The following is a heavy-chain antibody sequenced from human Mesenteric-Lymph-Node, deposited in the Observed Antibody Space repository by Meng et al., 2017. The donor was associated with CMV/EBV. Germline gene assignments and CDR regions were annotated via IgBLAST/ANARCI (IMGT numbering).Heavy chain of an antibody. J-gene: IGHJ4*02. CDR3: ARCPLKTAMPSHYYDSSGYQYYFDG. D-gene: IGHD3-22*01. V-gene: IGHV1-2*02. Sequence: ASVKVSCKASGGTFSSYAISWVRQAPGQGLEWMAWIDPNSGDTNYAPKFQGRVTLTRDTSISTAYMELSSLRSDDTAVFYCARCPLKTAMPSHYYDSSGYQYYFDGWGQGTLVTVSS. CDR2: IDPNSGDT. CDR1: GGTFSSYA.